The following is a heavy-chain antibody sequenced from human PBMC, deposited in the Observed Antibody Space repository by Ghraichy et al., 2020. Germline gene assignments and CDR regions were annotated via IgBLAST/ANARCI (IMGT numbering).Heavy chain of an antibody. CDR1: GGSFSGYY. D-gene: IGHD5-24*01. CDR3: ARNRWLQFRSHYYGMDV. CDR2: INHSGST. V-gene: IGHV4-34*01. J-gene: IGHJ6*02. Sequence: SETLSLTCAVYGGSFSGYYWSWIRQPPGKGLEWIGEINHSGSTNYNPSLKSRVTISVDTSKNQFSLKLSSVTAADTAVYYCARNRWLQFRSHYYGMDVWGQGTTVTVSS.